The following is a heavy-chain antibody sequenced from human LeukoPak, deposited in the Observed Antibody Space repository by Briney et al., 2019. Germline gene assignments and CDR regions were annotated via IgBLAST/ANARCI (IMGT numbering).Heavy chain of an antibody. J-gene: IGHJ5*02. CDR2: INPNGGST. CDR1: GYTFTSYY. Sequence: ASVKVSCKASGYTFTSYYMHWVRQAPGQGLEWMGIINPNGGSTSYAQKFQGRVTMTRDTSTSTVYMELSSLRSEDTAVYYCARDSVITTVRGVIITRNWFDPWGQGTLVTVPS. V-gene: IGHV1-46*01. CDR3: ARDSVITTVRGVIITRNWFDP. D-gene: IGHD3-10*01.